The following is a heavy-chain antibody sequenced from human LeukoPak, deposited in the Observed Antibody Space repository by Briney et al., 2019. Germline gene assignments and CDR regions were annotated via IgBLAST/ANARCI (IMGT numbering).Heavy chain of an antibody. CDR1: GGSISSYY. CDR2: IYYSGST. V-gene: IGHV4-59*12. J-gene: IGHJ6*02. Sequence: PSETLSLTCTVSGGSISSYYWSWIRQPPGKGLEWIGYIYYSGSTYYNPSLKSRVTISVDTSKNQFSLKLSSVTAADTAVYYCARDFYYDSSGYYGYYYYGMGVWGQGTTVTVSS. CDR3: ARDFYYDSSGYYGYYYYGMGV. D-gene: IGHD3-22*01.